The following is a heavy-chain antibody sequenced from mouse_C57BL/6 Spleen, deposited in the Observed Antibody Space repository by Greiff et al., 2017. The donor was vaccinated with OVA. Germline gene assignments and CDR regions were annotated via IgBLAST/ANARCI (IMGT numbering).Heavy chain of an antibody. J-gene: IGHJ4*01. CDR2: IYPGDGDT. CDR1: GYAFSSYW. D-gene: IGHD1-1*01. V-gene: IGHV1-80*01. CDR3: ARTGITTAVRGAMDY. Sequence: QVQLQQSGAELVKPGASVKISCKASGYAFSSYWMNWVKQRPGKGLEWIGQIYPGDGDTNYNGKFKGKATLTADKSSSTAYMQLSSLTSEDSAVYFCARTGITTAVRGAMDYWGQGTSVTVSS.